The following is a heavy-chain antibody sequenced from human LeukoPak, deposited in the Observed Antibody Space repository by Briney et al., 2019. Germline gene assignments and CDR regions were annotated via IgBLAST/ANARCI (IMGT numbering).Heavy chain of an antibody. D-gene: IGHD6-19*01. CDR1: GFSLSTSGMC. J-gene: IGHJ4*02. CDR3: ARIRVRPYSSGWRSFDY. Sequence: SGPTLVKPTQTLTLTCTFSGFSLSTSGMCVSWIRQPPGKALEWLALIDWDDDKYYSTSLKTRLTISKDTSKNQVVLTMTNMDPVDTATYYCARIRVRPYSSGWRSFDYWGQGTLVTVSS. V-gene: IGHV2-70*01. CDR2: IDWDDDK.